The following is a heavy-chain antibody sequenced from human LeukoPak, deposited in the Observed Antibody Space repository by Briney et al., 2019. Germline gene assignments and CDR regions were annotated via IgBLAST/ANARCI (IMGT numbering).Heavy chain of an antibody. V-gene: IGHV1-69*04. CDR2: IIPILGIA. J-gene: IGHJ6*02. CDR1: EPTFTSYD. CDR3: ARSLIAAAGVFPYSYYGMDV. D-gene: IGHD6-13*01. Sequence: ASVKVSCKPSEPTFTSYDINWGRQAPGQGLEWMGRIIPILGIANYAQKFQGRVTITADKSTSTAYMELSSLRSEDTAVYYCARSLIAAAGVFPYSYYGMDVWGQGTTVTVSS.